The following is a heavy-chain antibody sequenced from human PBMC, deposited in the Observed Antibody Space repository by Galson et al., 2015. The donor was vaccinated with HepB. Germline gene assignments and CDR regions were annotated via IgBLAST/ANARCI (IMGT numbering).Heavy chain of an antibody. Sequence: SVKVSCKASGGTFSSYTISWVRQAPGQGLEWMGRIIPILGIANYAQKFQGRVTITADKSTSTAYMELSSLRSEDTAVYYCARGLPRQDSSGWYYFDYWGQGTLVTVSP. CDR1: GGTFSSYT. J-gene: IGHJ4*02. CDR2: IIPILGIA. D-gene: IGHD6-19*01. V-gene: IGHV1-69*02. CDR3: ARGLPRQDSSGWYYFDY.